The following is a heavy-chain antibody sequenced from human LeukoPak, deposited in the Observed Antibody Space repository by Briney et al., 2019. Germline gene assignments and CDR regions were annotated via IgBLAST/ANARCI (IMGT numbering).Heavy chain of an antibody. J-gene: IGHJ4*02. Sequence: PGGSLRLSCAASVFTVSSNYMTWVRQAPGKGPEWVSSLYSGGTTYYADSMKGRFTISRDNSKNTLYLQMNSLRAEDTAVYYCARANVGGYSGFDYWGQGTLVTVSS. CDR2: LYSGGTT. CDR3: ARANVGGYSGFDY. CDR1: VFTVSSNY. V-gene: IGHV3-53*01. D-gene: IGHD4-23*01.